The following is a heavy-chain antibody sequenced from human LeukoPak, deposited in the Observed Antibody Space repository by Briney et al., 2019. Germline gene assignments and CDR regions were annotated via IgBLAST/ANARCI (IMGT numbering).Heavy chain of an antibody. Sequence: SETLSLTCTVSGYSISSGYYWGWIRQPPGKGLERIGSIYHSGSTYYNPSLKSRVTISVDTSKNQFSLKLSSVTAADTVVYYCARVGLRDYVWGSYRYTKSPSPFDYWGQGTLVTVSS. CDR1: GYSISSGYY. CDR2: IYHSGST. J-gene: IGHJ4*02. V-gene: IGHV4-38-2*02. D-gene: IGHD3-16*02. CDR3: ARVGLRDYVWGSYRYTKSPSPFDY.